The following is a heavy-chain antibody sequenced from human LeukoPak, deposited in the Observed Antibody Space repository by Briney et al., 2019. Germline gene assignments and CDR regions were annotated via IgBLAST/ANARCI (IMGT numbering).Heavy chain of an antibody. V-gene: IGHV4-39*01. CDR1: GGSISSSSYY. J-gene: IGHJ4*02. D-gene: IGHD3-16*01. Sequence: SETLSLTCTVSGGSISSSSYYWGWIRQPPGKGLEWIGSIYYSGSTYYNPSLKSRVTISVDTSKNQFSLKLTSVTAADTAVYFCARATSYGVYYFDYWGQGTLVTVSS. CDR2: IYYSGST. CDR3: ARATSYGVYYFDY.